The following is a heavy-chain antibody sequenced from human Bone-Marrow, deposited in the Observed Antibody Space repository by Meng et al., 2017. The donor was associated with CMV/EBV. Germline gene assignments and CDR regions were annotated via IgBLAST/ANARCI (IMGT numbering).Heavy chain of an antibody. Sequence: GGSLRLSCAATGFNFDDYGMSWVRQGPGKGLEWVSGINWNGGVTNYIDSVKGRFTMSRDNARNSLYLQLNSLRAEDTAFYYCVRGDWGGNRFFYGMDVWGQGTSVTVSS. V-gene: IGHV3-20*04. CDR2: INWNGGVT. CDR1: GFNFDDYG. D-gene: IGHD4-23*01. J-gene: IGHJ6*02. CDR3: VRGDWGGNRFFYGMDV.